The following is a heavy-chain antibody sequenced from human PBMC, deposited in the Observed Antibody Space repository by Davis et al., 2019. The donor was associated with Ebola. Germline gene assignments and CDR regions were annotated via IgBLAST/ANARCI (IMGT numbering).Heavy chain of an antibody. V-gene: IGHV3-7*01. Sequence: PGGSLRLSCAASGFTFSIYWMSWVRQAPGKGLEWVANIKQDGSEKYYVDSVKGRFTISRDNAKNSLYLQMNSLRAEDTAVYYCAREGYGDYEDYFDYWGQGTLVTVSS. CDR1: GFTFSIYW. D-gene: IGHD4-17*01. CDR3: AREGYGDYEDYFDY. J-gene: IGHJ4*02. CDR2: IKQDGSEK.